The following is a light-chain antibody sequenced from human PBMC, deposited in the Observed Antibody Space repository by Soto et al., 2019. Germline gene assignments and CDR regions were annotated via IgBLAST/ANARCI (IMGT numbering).Light chain of an antibody. Sequence: DIQMTQSPSSLSASVGDRVTITCRASQGFGNYLAWYQQKPGGIPKLLIYGASSLQSGVPSRFSGSGSGTDFTLTISSLQPEDVATYFCQKYNSAPRTFGQGTKVEI. V-gene: IGKV1-27*01. J-gene: IGKJ1*01. CDR1: QGFGNY. CDR3: QKYNSAPRT. CDR2: GAS.